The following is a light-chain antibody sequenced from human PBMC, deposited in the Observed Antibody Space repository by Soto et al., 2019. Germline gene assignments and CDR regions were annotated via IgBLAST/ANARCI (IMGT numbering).Light chain of an antibody. CDR1: SSNIGSYS. CDR3: GAWDGSLTGGV. CDR2: ENY. J-gene: IGLJ2*01. V-gene: IGLV1-51*02. Sequence: QSVLTQPPSVSAAPGQKVTISCSGSSSNIGSYSVSWYQQLPGTAPKLLIYENYERPSGIPDRFSGSKSGTSATLGITGLXTGDEADYYCGAWDGSLTGGVFGGGTKLTVL.